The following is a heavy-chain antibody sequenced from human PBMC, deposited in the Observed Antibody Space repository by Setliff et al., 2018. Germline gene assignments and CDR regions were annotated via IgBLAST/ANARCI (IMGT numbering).Heavy chain of an antibody. Sequence: ASVKVSCKASGYTFAGYYLHWVRQAPGQGLQWMGWIDPNTGETDYAPRFQGRVTMTRDTSLSTAYMEVRSLRSDDTAVYYCARVLFGDSFSWFDPWGQGTLVTVSS. D-gene: IGHD3-10*02. CDR2: IDPNTGET. CDR3: ARVLFGDSFSWFDP. CDR1: GYTFAGYY. V-gene: IGHV1-2*02. J-gene: IGHJ5*02.